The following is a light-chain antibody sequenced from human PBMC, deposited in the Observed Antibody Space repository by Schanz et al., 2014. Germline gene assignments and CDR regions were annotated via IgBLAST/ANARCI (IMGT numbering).Light chain of an antibody. CDR3: SSYAGSLVV. CDR2: EVS. Sequence: QSALTQPPSASGSPGQSVTFSCTGTSSDVGGYNSVSWYQQHPGKAPKLMIFEVSQRPSGVPDRFSGSKSGNTASLTVSGXXAEDEADYYCSSYAGSLVVFGGGTKLTVL. V-gene: IGLV2-8*01. CDR1: SSDVGGYNS. J-gene: IGLJ2*01.